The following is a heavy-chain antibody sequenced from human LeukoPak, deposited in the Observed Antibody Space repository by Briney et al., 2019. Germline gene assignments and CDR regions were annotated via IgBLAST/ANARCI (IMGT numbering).Heavy chain of an antibody. Sequence: GGSPRLSCAASGFTFSSYWMSWVRQAPGKGLEWVANIKQDGSEKYYVDSVKGRFTISRDNAKNSLYLQMNSLRAEDTAVYYCARGVTGYCSSTSCRGYYGMDVWGQGTTVTVSS. V-gene: IGHV3-7*03. CDR3: ARGVTGYCSSTSCRGYYGMDV. D-gene: IGHD2-2*03. J-gene: IGHJ6*02. CDR2: IKQDGSEK. CDR1: GFTFSSYW.